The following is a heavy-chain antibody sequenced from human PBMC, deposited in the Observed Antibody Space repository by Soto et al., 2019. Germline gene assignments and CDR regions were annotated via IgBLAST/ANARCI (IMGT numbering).Heavy chain of an antibody. V-gene: IGHV3-74*01. CDR3: AKDSWYFDL. CDR2: IDTSGHST. J-gene: IGHJ4*02. D-gene: IGHD6-13*01. Sequence: PGGSLRLSCEASGFVFTNFWMHWVRHVPGKGLGWVARIDTSGHSTNYAESVKGRFTISRDNAKNTVSLQMNSLRVEDTGVYYCAKDSWYFDLWSQGSQVTVSS. CDR1: GFVFTNFW.